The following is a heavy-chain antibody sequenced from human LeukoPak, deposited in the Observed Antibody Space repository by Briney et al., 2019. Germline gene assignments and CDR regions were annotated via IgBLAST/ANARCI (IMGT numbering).Heavy chain of an antibody. CDR3: ARESETSGWYDY. J-gene: IGHJ4*02. CDR1: GFIFDNYA. V-gene: IGHV3-43*02. CDR2: ISGDGGST. D-gene: IGHD6-19*01. Sequence: PGGSLRLSCAAPGFIFDNYAIHWVRQAPGKGLEWVSLISGDGGSTFYADSVRGRFTISRVNTRKSLSLQMSSLRSEDTALYYCARESETSGWYDYWGQGTLVTVSS.